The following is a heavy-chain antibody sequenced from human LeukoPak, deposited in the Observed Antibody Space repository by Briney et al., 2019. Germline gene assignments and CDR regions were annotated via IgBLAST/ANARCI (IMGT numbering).Heavy chain of an antibody. CDR3: ARQLNYGDYVGVEY. V-gene: IGHV1-69*05. CDR1: GGTFSSYA. CDR2: IIPIFGTA. Sequence: SVKVSCRASGGTFSSYAISWVRQAPGQGLEWMGGIIPIFGTANYAQKFQGRVTITTDESTSTAYMELSSLRSEDTAVYFCARQLNYGDYVGVEYWGQGTLVTVSS. D-gene: IGHD4-17*01. J-gene: IGHJ4*02.